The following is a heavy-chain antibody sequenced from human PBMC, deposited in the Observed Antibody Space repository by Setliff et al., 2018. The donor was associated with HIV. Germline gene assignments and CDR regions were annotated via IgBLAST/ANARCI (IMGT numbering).Heavy chain of an antibody. D-gene: IGHD5-12*01. J-gene: IGHJ4*02. CDR3: ARDSGVATIRKSALDY. CDR1: GYTFTGYY. Sequence: ASVKVSCKASGYTFTGYYVHWVRQAPGQRLEWMGWINTGNGNTKYSQEFQGRVTITRDTSASTAYMELNSLRAEDTALYYCARDSGVATIRKSALDYWGQGTLVTVSS. CDR2: INTGNGNT. V-gene: IGHV1-3*03.